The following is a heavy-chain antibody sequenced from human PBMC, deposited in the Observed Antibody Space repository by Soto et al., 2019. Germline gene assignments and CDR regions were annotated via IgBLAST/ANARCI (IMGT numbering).Heavy chain of an antibody. V-gene: IGHV4-31*02. CDR3: ARGAGGNFYFDY. J-gene: IGHJ4*02. CDR2: VYYSGST. D-gene: IGHD2-21*02. Sequence: WTWIRQHPGKGLEWIGSVYYSGSTNYNPSLKSRVTISVDTSKNQFSLKLSSVSAADTAVYDCARGAGGNFYFDYWGQGTLVTVSS.